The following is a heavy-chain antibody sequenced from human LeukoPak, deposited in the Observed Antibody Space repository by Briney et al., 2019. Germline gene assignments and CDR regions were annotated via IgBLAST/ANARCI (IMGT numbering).Heavy chain of an antibody. D-gene: IGHD3-10*01. CDR3: AKSVVLVRGVIPDKGQSGFDY. V-gene: IGHV3-30*18. CDR2: ISYDGSTK. Sequence: GGSLRLSCAASGFTFGSSGMHWVRQAPGKGLEWVALISYDGSTKYYADSVKGRFTISRDNSKNTLYLQMNSLRAEDTAVYYCAKSVVLVRGVIPDKGQSGFDYWGQGTLVTVSS. CDR1: GFTFGSSG. J-gene: IGHJ4*02.